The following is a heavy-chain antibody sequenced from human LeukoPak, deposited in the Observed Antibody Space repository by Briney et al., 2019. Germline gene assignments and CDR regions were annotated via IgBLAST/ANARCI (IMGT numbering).Heavy chain of an antibody. D-gene: IGHD2-2*01. J-gene: IGHJ4*02. CDR3: ATTSPRYCSRTSCFGGFFDY. Sequence: GGSLXLSCVASGVTFSGYEVHWGGQAPGKGVEWRSYISGGGTKVDYAESVKGGFTISRDKAKNSVYMQMNRERAEDTGVYYCATTSPRYCSRTSCFGGFFDYWGQGTLVTVSS. V-gene: IGHV3-48*03. CDR1: GVTFSGYE. CDR2: ISGGGTKV.